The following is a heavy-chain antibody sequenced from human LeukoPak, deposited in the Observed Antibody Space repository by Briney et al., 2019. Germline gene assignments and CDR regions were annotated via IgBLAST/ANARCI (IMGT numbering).Heavy chain of an antibody. CDR3: ARVRDYYDSSGPRNNWFDP. Sequence: GASVKVSCKASGYTFTDYYIHWVRQAPGQGLEWMGWINPNSGGTNYAQKFQGRVTMTRDTSISTAYMELSRLRSDDTAVYYCARVRDYYDSSGPRNNWFDPWGQGTLVTVSS. D-gene: IGHD3-22*01. V-gene: IGHV1-2*02. J-gene: IGHJ5*02. CDR2: INPNSGGT. CDR1: GYTFTDYY.